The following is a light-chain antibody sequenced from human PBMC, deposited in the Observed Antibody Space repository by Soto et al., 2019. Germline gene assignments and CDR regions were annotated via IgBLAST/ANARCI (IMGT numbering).Light chain of an antibody. CDR1: PGIRSY. Sequence: AVRMTQSPSSFSASTGDRVTITCRARPGIRSYLAWYQQKHGKAPKLLIYAASTWQSGVTSRFSGSGSGTDLTLTISCLQSEDFATYYCQQYYSYPRTFGQGTKVEIK. V-gene: IGKV1-8*01. J-gene: IGKJ1*01. CDR3: QQYYSYPRT. CDR2: AAS.